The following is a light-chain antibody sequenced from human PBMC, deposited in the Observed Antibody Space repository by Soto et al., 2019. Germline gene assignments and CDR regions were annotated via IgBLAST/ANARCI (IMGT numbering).Light chain of an antibody. CDR1: KSDIGIYDF. Sequence: QSALTQPPSASGSPGQSVTISCTGSKSDIGIYDFVSWYQHHPGKAPRLIIYEVVQRPSGVPDRFSGSKSGNTASLTVSGLQAADEADYYCSSYQVFGTGTKVTVL. CDR2: EVV. V-gene: IGLV2-8*01. CDR3: SSYQV. J-gene: IGLJ1*01.